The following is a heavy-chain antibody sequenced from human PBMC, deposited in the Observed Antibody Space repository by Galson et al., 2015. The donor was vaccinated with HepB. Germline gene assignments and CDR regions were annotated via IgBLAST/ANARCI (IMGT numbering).Heavy chain of an antibody. J-gene: IGHJ4*02. CDR3: ARGLTGKY. V-gene: IGHV4-34*01. CDR1: GGSFSGYY. Sequence: ETLSLTCAVYGGSFSGYYWSWIRQPPGKGLEWLGEINHSGSTNYNPSLKSRVTISVDTSKNQFSLKLSSVTAADTAVYYCARGLTGKYWGQGTLVTVSS. CDR2: INHSGST.